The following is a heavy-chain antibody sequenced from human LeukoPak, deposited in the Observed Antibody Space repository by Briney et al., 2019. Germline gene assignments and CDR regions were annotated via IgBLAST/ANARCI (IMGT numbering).Heavy chain of an antibody. V-gene: IGHV1-2*02. CDR1: GYTFTGYY. J-gene: IGHJ4*02. CDR3: ARDQGYYYDSSGYFDY. Sequence: GAPVKVSCKASGYTFTGYYMHWVRQAPGQGLEWMGWINPNSGGTNYAQKFQGRVTMTRDTSISTAYMELSRLRSDDTAVYYCARDQGYYYDSSGYFDYWGQGTLVTVSS. D-gene: IGHD3-22*01. CDR2: INPNSGGT.